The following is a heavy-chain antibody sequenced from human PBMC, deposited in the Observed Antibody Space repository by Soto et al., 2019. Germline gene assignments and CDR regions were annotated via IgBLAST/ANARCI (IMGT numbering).Heavy chain of an antibody. Sequence: GGSLRLSCAASGFTFEDFGMSWVRQVPGKGLEWVSSINWNGDKTGYGDSVKGRFTISRDNTKNFLFLQMDSLRAEDTALYHCVRCSGSSCSPRYYYMDVWGRGTTVTVSS. D-gene: IGHD2-15*01. CDR2: INWNGDKT. CDR1: GFTFEDFG. CDR3: VRCSGSSCSPRYYYMDV. J-gene: IGHJ6*03. V-gene: IGHV3-20*01.